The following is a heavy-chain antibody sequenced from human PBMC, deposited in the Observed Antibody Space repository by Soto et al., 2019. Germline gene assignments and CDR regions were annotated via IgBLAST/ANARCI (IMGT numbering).Heavy chain of an antibody. D-gene: IGHD3-10*01. CDR2: ISRDGSKT. Sequence: QVQLVESGGGVVQPGRSLTLSCAASGFTFSSYVIHWVRQTPDKGLEWVAFISRDGSKTYYADSVKGRFTISRDNSKNKLYLEMNSLRAEERGVYDCARDDEGGSDCDLGYWGQGTLVSVSS. CDR1: GFTFSSYV. V-gene: IGHV3-30-3*01. CDR3: ARDDEGGSDCDLGY. J-gene: IGHJ4*02.